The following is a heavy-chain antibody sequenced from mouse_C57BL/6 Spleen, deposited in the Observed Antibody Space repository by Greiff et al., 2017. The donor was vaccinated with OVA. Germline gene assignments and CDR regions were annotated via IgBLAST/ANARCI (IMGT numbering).Heavy chain of an antibody. CDR1: GFSLTSYG. CDR2: IWRGGST. Sequence: VKLVESGPGLVQPSQSLSITCTVSGFSLTSYGVHWVRQSPGKGLEWLGVIWRGGSTDYNAAFMSRLSITKDNSKSQVFFKMNSLQADDTAIYYCAKNDGYIYYAMDYWGQGTSVTVSS. D-gene: IGHD2-3*01. V-gene: IGHV2-5*01. CDR3: AKNDGYIYYAMDY. J-gene: IGHJ4*01.